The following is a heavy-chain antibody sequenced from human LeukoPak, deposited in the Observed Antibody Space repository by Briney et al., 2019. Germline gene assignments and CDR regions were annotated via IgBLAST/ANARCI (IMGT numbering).Heavy chain of an antibody. J-gene: IGHJ4*02. V-gene: IGHV1-8*01. CDR1: GYTFTSFD. CDR2: MNPNSGNT. CDR3: ARAPFPPGDNY. Sequence: ASVKVSCKASGYTFTSFDIHWVRQATGQGRGWMGWMNPNSGNTGYAQKIQGRLTMTRSTSISTAYMEMSSLRSEDTAVYYCARAPFPPGDNYWGQGTLVTVSS. D-gene: IGHD2/OR15-2a*01.